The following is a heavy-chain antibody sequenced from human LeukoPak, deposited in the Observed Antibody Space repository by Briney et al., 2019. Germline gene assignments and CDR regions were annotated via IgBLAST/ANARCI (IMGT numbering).Heavy chain of an antibody. CDR2: ISSSGSTI. J-gene: IGHJ4*02. Sequence: TGGSLRLSCATSGFTFSDYYMSWIRQAPGKGLEWVSYISSSGSTIYYADSVKGRFTISRDNAKNSLYLQMNSLRAENTAVYYCARAGWFGEFCDYWGQGTLVTVSS. CDR3: ARAGWFGEFCDY. D-gene: IGHD3-10*01. V-gene: IGHV3-11*01. CDR1: GFTFSDYY.